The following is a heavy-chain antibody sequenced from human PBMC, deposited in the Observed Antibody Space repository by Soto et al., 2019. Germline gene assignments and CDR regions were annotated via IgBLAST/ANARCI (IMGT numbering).Heavy chain of an antibody. D-gene: IGHD6-13*01. J-gene: IGHJ5*02. CDR2: IYNGGNT. CDR3: ARVFIYSSRNWFDP. CDR1: GGSLSNYY. Sequence: PSETLSLTCTVSGGSLSNYYWSWIRRPPGKGLEWIGHIYNGGNTNYNPSLKSRVTMSVDTSKNQFSLNLNSVTTADTAVYYRARVFIYSSRNWFDPWGQGTLVTVSS. V-gene: IGHV4-59*01.